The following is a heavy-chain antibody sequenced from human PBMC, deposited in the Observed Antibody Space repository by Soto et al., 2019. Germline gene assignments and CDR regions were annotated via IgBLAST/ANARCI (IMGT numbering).Heavy chain of an antibody. J-gene: IGHJ3*02. CDR3: ARVYDGGNRTGAFDI. D-gene: IGHD2-15*01. Sequence: KPSETLSLTCAVSGGSISSSNWWSWVRQPPGKGLEWIGEIYHSGSTNYNPSLKSRVTISVDKSKNQFSLKLSSVTAADTAVYYCARVYDGGNRTGAFDIWGQGTMVTVSS. CDR1: GGSISSSNW. CDR2: IYHSGST. V-gene: IGHV4-4*02.